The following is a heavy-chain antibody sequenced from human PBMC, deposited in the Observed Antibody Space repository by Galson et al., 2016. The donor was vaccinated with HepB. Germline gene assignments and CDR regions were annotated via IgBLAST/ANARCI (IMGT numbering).Heavy chain of an antibody. CDR2: ISAGGNTI. CDR1: GFTFSRYD. J-gene: IGHJ6*04. V-gene: IGHV3-48*03. Sequence: SLRLSCAASGFTFSRYDMNWLRQAPGKGLERVSYISAGGNTIYYADSVGGRFTVSRDNAKNSLLLQMRSLGAEDTAVYYCARYGDFPPQYDGMDVWGEGTTVTVSS. CDR3: ARYGDFPPQYDGMDV. D-gene: IGHD4-17*01.